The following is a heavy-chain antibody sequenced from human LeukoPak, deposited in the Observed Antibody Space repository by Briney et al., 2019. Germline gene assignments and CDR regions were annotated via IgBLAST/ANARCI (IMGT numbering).Heavy chain of an antibody. D-gene: IGHD6-6*01. CDR2: IIPIFGTA. J-gene: IGHJ1*01. Sequence: SVKVSCKASGDTFSSYAISWVRQAPGQGLEWMGGIIPIFGTANYAQKFQGRVTITADESTSTAYMELSSLRSEDTAVYYCARDPSRRHSSSAPGEYFQHWGQGTLVTVSS. CDR1: GDTFSSYA. CDR3: ARDPSRRHSSSAPGEYFQH. V-gene: IGHV1-69*01.